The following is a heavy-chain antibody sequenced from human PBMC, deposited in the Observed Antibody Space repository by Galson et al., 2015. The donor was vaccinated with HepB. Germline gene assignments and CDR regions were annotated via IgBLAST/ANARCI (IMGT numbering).Heavy chain of an antibody. J-gene: IGHJ4*02. D-gene: IGHD1-26*01. CDR3: ARDRGVGVGAPIGEYYFDY. V-gene: IGHV4-59*01. Sequence: ETLSLTCTVSGGSISSYYWSWIRQPPGKGLEWIGYIYYSGSTNYNPSLKSRVTISVDTSKNQFSLKLSSVTAADTAVYYCARDRGVGVGAPIGEYYFDYWGQGTLVTVSS. CDR1: GGSISSYY. CDR2: IYYSGST.